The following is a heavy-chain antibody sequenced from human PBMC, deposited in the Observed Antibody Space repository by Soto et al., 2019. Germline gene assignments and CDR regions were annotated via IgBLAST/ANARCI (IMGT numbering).Heavy chain of an antibody. J-gene: IGHJ6*02. CDR3: ASSPVTGIYYAMDV. D-gene: IGHD6-19*01. CDR2: IYYTGST. Sequence: PSETLSLTCTVSGGSIGSGGYYWSWIRQHPGKGLEWIGNIYYTGSTHYDPSLKSRITISLDTSKNQISLKLSSVTAADTAVYYCASSPVTGIYYAMDVWGQGTTVTVSS. CDR1: GGSIGSGGYY. V-gene: IGHV4-31*03.